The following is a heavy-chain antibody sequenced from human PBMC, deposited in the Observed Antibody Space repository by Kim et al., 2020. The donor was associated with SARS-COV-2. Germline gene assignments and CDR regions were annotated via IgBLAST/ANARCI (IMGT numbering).Heavy chain of an antibody. CDR2: IKSKTDGGST. J-gene: IGHJ3*02. Sequence: GGSLRLSCAASGFTFSNAWMSWVRQAPGKGLEWVGRIKSKTDGGSTDYVAPVKGRFTISRDDSKNTLYLQMNSLKTDDTAVYYWTTDRPPSVVRPAARVYAYDIWGQGAMIT. CDR3: TTDRPPSVVRPAARVYAYDI. CDR1: GFTFSNAW. V-gene: IGHV3-15*01. D-gene: IGHD2-2*01.